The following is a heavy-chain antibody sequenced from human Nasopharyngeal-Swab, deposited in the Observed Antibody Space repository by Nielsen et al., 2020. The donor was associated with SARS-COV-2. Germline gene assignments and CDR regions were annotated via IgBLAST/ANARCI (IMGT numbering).Heavy chain of an antibody. CDR1: GFTFSSYG. V-gene: IGHV3-74*01. CDR3: ARDVAGADSA. J-gene: IGHJ5*02. CDR2: IDTDGSTT. D-gene: IGHD2-21*01. Sequence: GGSLRLSCAASGFTFSSYGMHWVRQAPGKGLVWVSRIDTDGSTTDHADSVKGRFTISRDNAKNTLYLQMNNLRAEDTALYYCARDVAGADSAWGQGTLVTVSS.